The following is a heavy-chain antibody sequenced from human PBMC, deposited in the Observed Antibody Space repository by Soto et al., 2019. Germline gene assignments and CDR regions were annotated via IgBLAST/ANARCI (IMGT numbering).Heavy chain of an antibody. J-gene: IGHJ4*02. V-gene: IGHV3-23*01. CDR1: GFTFSNYA. D-gene: IGHD6-13*01. CDR3: AKADFGWSSEQPYYFDY. Sequence: EVQLLDSGGGLVQPGGSLRLSCAASGFTFSNYAMTWVRQGPGKGLEWVSGISGSGGRSYYADSVKGRFTISRDNSKSTLYLQMNSLKAEDTAVYYCAKADFGWSSEQPYYFDYWGQGTLVTVSS. CDR2: ISGSGGRS.